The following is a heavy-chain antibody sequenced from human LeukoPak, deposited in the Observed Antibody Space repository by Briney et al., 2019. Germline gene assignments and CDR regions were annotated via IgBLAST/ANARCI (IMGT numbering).Heavy chain of an antibody. D-gene: IGHD3-10*01. CDR1: GFTFSTYE. Sequence: GGSLRLSCAASGFTFSTYEMNWVRQAPGKGLKWVSYISSSGSTIYYADSVKGRFTISRDNAKNSLYLQMNSLRAEDTAVYYCARDSGGLNYYGSGSSNYFDYWGQGTLVTVSS. V-gene: IGHV3-48*03. CDR3: ARDSGGLNYYGSGSSNYFDY. J-gene: IGHJ4*02. CDR2: ISSSGSTI.